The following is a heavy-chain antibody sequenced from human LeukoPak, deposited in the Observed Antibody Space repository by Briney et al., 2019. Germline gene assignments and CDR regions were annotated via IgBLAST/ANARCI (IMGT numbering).Heavy chain of an antibody. Sequence: SETLSLTCTVSGGSISSSSYYWGWIRQPPGKGLEWIGRIYTSGSTNYNPSLKSRVTMSVDTSKNQFSLKLSSVTAADTAVYYCARESSSSWYVFLDYWGQGTLVTVSS. V-gene: IGHV4-39*07. CDR3: ARESSSSWYVFLDY. CDR2: IYTSGST. J-gene: IGHJ4*02. CDR1: GGSISSSSYY. D-gene: IGHD6-13*01.